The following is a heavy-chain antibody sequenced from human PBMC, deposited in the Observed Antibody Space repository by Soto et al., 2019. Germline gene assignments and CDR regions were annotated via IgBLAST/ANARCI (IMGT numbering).Heavy chain of an antibody. V-gene: IGHV3-53*01. J-gene: IGHJ4*02. CDR2: IFSGGTT. CDR1: GFTVTSNY. Sequence: EVQLVESGGGLIQPGGSLRLSCAASGFTVTSNYMSWVRQAPGKGLEWVSVIFSGGTTHYADSVKGRFTISRDNSKNTLYLQMNSRRVDDTAVYYCAREPRGGHNFDYWGQGTLVTVSS. CDR3: AREPRGGHNFDY. D-gene: IGHD3-10*01.